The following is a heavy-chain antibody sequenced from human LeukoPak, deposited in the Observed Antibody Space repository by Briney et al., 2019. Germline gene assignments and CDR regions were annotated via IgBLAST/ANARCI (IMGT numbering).Heavy chain of an antibody. Sequence: GGSLRLSCAASGFTVSSNYMSWVRQAPGKGLEWVSVIYSGGSTYYADSVKGRFTISRDNSKNTLYLQMNSLRAEDTAVYYCARDIAVAGRDYWGQGTLVTVSS. J-gene: IGHJ4*02. V-gene: IGHV3-66*01. CDR2: IYSGGST. CDR3: ARDIAVAGRDY. D-gene: IGHD6-19*01. CDR1: GFTVSSNY.